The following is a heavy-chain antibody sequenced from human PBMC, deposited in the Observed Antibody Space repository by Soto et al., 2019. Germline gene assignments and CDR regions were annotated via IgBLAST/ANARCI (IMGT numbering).Heavy chain of an antibody. J-gene: IGHJ3*02. V-gene: IGHV1-69*06. CDR2: TIPVFNTA. CDR3: ARVVYGSGNYYTGPSAFDI. CDR1: GGTLSDHG. Sequence: QVQLEQSGAEVKKPGSSVKISCKASGGTLSDHGVSWLRQAPGQGLEWVGGTIPVFNTANYAPKFEGRGTIAADKSTNIAYMELGSLRADDTAFYYCARVVYGSGNYYTGPSAFDIWGQGTLVIVSS. D-gene: IGHD3-10*01.